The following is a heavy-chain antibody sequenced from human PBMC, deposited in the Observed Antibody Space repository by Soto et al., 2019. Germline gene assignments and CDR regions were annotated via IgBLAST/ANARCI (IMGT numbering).Heavy chain of an antibody. V-gene: IGHV4-59*08. Sequence: QVQLQESGPGLVKPSETLSLTCTVSGGSISSYYWSWIRQPPGKGLEWIGYIYYSGSTNYNPSLKSRVTISVDTSKNQFSLKLSSVTAADTAVYYCASSGWYHYDGMDVWGQGTTVTVSS. CDR1: GGSISSYY. D-gene: IGHD6-19*01. CDR2: IYYSGST. J-gene: IGHJ6*02. CDR3: ASSGWYHYDGMDV.